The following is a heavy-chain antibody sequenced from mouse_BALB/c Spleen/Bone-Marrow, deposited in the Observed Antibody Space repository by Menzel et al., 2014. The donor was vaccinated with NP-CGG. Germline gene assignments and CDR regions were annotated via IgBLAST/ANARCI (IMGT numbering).Heavy chain of an antibody. CDR2: IYYSGTI. J-gene: IGHJ4*01. D-gene: IGHD2-3*01. CDR1: GFSITTGNYR. Sequence: ELGPGLVKPSQTVSLTCTVTGFSITTGNYRWNWIRQFPGNKLEWIGYIYYSGTITYNPSLTSRSTITRDTSKNQFFLEMNSLTAEDTATYYCARDDGYYEGAMDYWGQGTSVTVSS. CDR3: ARDDGYYEGAMDY. V-gene: IGHV3-5*02.